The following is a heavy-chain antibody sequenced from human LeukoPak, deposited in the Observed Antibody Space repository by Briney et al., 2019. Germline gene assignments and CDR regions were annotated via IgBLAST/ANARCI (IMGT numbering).Heavy chain of an antibody. V-gene: IGHV3-7*01. CDR1: GFTFSSYW. J-gene: IGHJ6*03. CDR2: IKQDGSEK. CDR3: ARARTDPIVVVPAANYYYYYMDV. D-gene: IGHD2-2*01. Sequence: PGGPLRLSCAASGFTFSSYWMSWVRQAPGKGLEWVANIKQDGSEKYYVDSVKGRFTISRDNAENSLYLQMNSLRAEDTAVYYCARARTDPIVVVPAANYYYYYMDVWGKGTTVTVSS.